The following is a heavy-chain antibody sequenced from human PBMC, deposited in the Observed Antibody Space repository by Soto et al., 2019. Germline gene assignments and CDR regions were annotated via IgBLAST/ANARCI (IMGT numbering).Heavy chain of an antibody. Sequence: HAGSLRLSCAASGLTFNSYAISWARQNTGKGLEWVSSISGSGGSTYYADSVKGRFTISRDHSQNTLSLQIGSLRAEDTAVYYSARTPRYCGNSCYAGYFDYWGQGTLVTVSS. V-gene: IGHV3-23*01. CDR2: ISGSGGST. CDR3: ARTPRYCGNSCYAGYFDY. J-gene: IGHJ4*02. CDR1: GLTFNSYA. D-gene: IGHD2-2*01.